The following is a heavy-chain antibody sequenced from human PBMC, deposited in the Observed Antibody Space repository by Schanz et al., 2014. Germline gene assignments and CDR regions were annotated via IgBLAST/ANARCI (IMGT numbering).Heavy chain of an antibody. V-gene: IGHV3-74*02. D-gene: IGHD3-3*01. Sequence: VQLVDSGGGLVQPGGSLRLSCAASGFTFSTYWMHWVRQAPGKGLVWVSHINSDGTTTTYADSVKGRFTISRDNAKNSLYLQMNSLRADDTAVYCCARYLLVSHYDFWSGNDYWGQGTLVTVSA. J-gene: IGHJ4*02. CDR3: ARYLLVSHYDFWSGNDY. CDR2: INSDGTTT. CDR1: GFTFSTYW.